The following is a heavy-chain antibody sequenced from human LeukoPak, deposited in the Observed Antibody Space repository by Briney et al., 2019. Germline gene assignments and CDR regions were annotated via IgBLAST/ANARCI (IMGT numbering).Heavy chain of an antibody. V-gene: IGHV5-51*01. D-gene: IGHD7-27*01. CDR2: NYPGQSDC. CDR1: GYSFSTYW. Sequence: GGPLHIPCQASGYSFSTYWSAWVRKQHGKGLEWMGINYPGQSDCGYNPPLQGQVTSSADKTISNAPLQCSSLKASDTAKYYGSRVLNWGDAYLDCWGRGTLATVSS. CDR3: SRVLNWGDAYLDC. J-gene: IGHJ4*02.